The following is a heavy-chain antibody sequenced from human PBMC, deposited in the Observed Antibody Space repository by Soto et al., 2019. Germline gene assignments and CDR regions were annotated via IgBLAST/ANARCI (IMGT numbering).Heavy chain of an antibody. CDR3: ARGRRLDSSGPRH. V-gene: IGHV4-39*01. Sequence: SETLSLTCTVSGASISSDHFYWGWIRQPPGKGLEWIGNFYSSGTYYNPSLKSRVTISVDTSKNQFSLKLSSVTAADTAVYYCARGRRLDSSGPRHWGQGTLVTVSS. J-gene: IGHJ4*02. CDR1: GASISSDHFY. CDR2: FYSSGT. D-gene: IGHD3-22*01.